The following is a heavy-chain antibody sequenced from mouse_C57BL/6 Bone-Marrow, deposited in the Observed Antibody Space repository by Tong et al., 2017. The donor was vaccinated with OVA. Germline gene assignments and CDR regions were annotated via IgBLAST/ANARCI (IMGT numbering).Heavy chain of an antibody. J-gene: IGHJ3*01. D-gene: IGHD2-4*01. Sequence: VQLQQSGAELARPGASVKLSCRASGYTFTSYWMQWVKQRPGQGLEWIGSIYPGDGDTRYTQKFKGKATLTADKSSSTGYMQLSSLASEDSAVYYCARYDYDEKFAYWGQGTLVTVSA. CDR3: ARYDYDEKFAY. CDR1: GYTFTSYW. CDR2: IYPGDGDT. V-gene: IGHV1-87*01.